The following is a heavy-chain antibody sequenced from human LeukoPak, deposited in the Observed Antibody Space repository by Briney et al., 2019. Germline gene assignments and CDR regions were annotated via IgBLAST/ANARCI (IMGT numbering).Heavy chain of an antibody. CDR3: ARLDGYSYGGYGMDV. CDR2: INHSGST. V-gene: IGHV4-34*01. J-gene: IGHJ6*02. D-gene: IGHD5-18*01. Sequence: SETLSLTCAVYGGSFSGYYWGWIRQPPGKGLEWIGEINHSGSTNYNPSLKSRVTISVDTSKNQFSLKLSSVTAADTAVYYCARLDGYSYGGYGMDVWGQGTTVTVSS. CDR1: GGSFSGYY.